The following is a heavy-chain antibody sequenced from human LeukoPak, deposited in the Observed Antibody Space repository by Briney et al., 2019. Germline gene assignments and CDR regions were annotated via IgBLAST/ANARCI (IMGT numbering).Heavy chain of an antibody. J-gene: IGHJ4*02. D-gene: IGHD1-14*01. CDR3: ATEVPGSYHFDY. CDR1: GYTFTSHY. Sequence: ASAKVSCKASGYTFTSHYIHWVRQAPGQGLEWMGIIFPTTGTTRHAQKFQGRVTMTRDTSTTTVYLDLSSLTSEDTAVYYCATEVPGSYHFDYWGQGTLVTVSS. CDR2: IFPTTGTT. V-gene: IGHV1-46*01.